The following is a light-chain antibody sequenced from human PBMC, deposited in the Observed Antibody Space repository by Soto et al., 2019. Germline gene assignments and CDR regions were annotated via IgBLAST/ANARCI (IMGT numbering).Light chain of an antibody. V-gene: IGKV3-20*01. CDR2: GAS. J-gene: IGKJ1*01. CDR3: QQYSSSPAT. CDR1: QSVSGTY. Sequence: EIVLTQSPATLSLSPGERATLSCRASQSVSGTYLACYQQQPGQAPRLLIYGASSRATGVPDRFSGSGAVTDVTLTVSSLQPEDFAVYFCQQYSSSPATFGQGTKVEIK.